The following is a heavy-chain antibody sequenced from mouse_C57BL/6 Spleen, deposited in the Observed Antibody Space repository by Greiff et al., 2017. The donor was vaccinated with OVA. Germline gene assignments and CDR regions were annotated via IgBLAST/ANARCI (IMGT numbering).Heavy chain of an antibody. CDR2: INPNNGGT. CDR1: GYTFTDYY. CDR3: AREGVVAGPHFDY. D-gene: IGHD1-1*01. J-gene: IGHJ2*01. Sequence: EVQLQQSGPELVKPGASVKISCKASGYTFTDYYMNWVKQSHGKSLEWIGDINPNNGGTSYNQKFKGKATLTVDKSSSTAYMELRSLTSEDSAVYYCAREGVVAGPHFDYWGQGTTLTVSS. V-gene: IGHV1-26*01.